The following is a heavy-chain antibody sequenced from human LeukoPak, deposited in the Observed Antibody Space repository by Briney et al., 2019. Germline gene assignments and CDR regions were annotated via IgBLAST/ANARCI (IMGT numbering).Heavy chain of an antibody. D-gene: IGHD3-10*01. Sequence: GGSLRLSCAASGFAFSSYDMHWVRQASGKGLEWVSGIGAFGDTYYGVAVRGRFTISKDKAKNSLYLQMNSLGAGDTAVYFCARAASYNYNNRPYLFDSWGQGTLVAVSS. J-gene: IGHJ4*02. V-gene: IGHV3-13*01. CDR3: ARAASYNYNNRPYLFDS. CDR2: IGAFGDT. CDR1: GFAFSSYD.